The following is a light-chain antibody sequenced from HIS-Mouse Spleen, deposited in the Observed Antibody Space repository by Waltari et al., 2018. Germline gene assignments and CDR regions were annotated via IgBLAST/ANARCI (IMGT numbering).Light chain of an antibody. V-gene: IGLV2-14*03. CDR2: DVS. J-gene: IGLJ3*02. CDR3: SSYTSSSTWV. Sequence: QSALTQPASVSGSPGPSITISCTGTSRDVRGYKYFPWYQQHPGKAPKLMIYDVSNRPSGVSNRFSGSKSGNTASLTISGLQAEDEADYYCSSYTSSSTWVFGGGTKLTVL. CDR1: SRDVRGYKY.